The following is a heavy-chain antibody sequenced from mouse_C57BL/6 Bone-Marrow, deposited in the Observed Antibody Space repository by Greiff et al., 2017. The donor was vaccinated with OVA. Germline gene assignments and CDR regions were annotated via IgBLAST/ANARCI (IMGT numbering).Heavy chain of an antibody. V-gene: IGHV5-12*01. CDR3: AGLDAMDY. Sequence: EVKLVESGGGLVQPGGSLKLSCAASGFTFSDFYMYWIRQTPEKRLAWVACICNGGGSTYYPDTVKGRFTISRDNAKNTLYLQMSRLKSEDTALYYCAGLDAMDYWGQGTSVTVSS. CDR2: ICNGGGST. J-gene: IGHJ4*01. CDR1: GFTFSDFY.